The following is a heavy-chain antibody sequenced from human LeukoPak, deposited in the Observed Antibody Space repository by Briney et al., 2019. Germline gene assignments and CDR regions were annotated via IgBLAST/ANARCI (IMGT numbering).Heavy chain of an antibody. CDR3: AVDCSSTSCYDLYY. D-gene: IGHD2-2*01. Sequence: GGSLRLSCAGSEFTFSSYWMSWVRQAPGKGLEWVANIKQDGSEKYYVDSVKGRFTISRDNAKNSLYLQMNSLRAEDTAVYYCAVDCSSTSCYDLYYWGQGTLVTVSS. V-gene: IGHV3-7*02. CDR2: IKQDGSEK. CDR1: EFTFSSYW. J-gene: IGHJ4*02.